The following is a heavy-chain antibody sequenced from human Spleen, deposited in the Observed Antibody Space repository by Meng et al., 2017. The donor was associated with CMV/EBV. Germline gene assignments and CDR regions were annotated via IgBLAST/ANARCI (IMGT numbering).Heavy chain of an antibody. Sequence: GESLKISCAASGFTFSGYWMYWVRQAPGKGLVWVSRTNTDGSSTTFADSVKGRFTVSRDNAKNTVYLQMNRLRAEDTAVYFCARQDYDFWSALDYWGQGTLVTVSS. CDR1: GFTFSGYW. J-gene: IGHJ4*02. CDR2: TNTDGSST. D-gene: IGHD3-3*01. V-gene: IGHV3-74*01. CDR3: ARQDYDFWSALDY.